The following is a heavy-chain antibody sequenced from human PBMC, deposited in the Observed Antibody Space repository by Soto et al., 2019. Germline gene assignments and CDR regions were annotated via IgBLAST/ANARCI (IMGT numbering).Heavy chain of an antibody. D-gene: IGHD6-6*01. V-gene: IGHV1-69*01. CDR3: GRDSSSAGRGGGMDV. J-gene: IGHJ6*02. Sequence: QVQLVQSGAEVKKPGSSVKVSCKASGGTFSSYAISWVRQAPGQGLEWMGGIIPIFGTANYAQKFQGRVTITADESTSTAHMGLSSLRFEDTAVFYCGRDSSSAGRGGGMDVWGQGTTVTVSS. CDR1: GGTFSSYA. CDR2: IIPIFGTA.